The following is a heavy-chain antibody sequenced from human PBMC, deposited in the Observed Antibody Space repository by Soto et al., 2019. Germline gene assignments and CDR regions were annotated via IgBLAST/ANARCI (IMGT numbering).Heavy chain of an antibody. Sequence: SETLSLTCAVYGGSFSGYYWSWIRQPPGKGLEWIGEINHSGSTNYNPSLKSRVTISVDTSKNQFSLKLSSVTAADTAVYYCARGPIGYSYGYGLYYYYYYGMDVWGQGTTVTVS. CDR1: GGSFSGYY. D-gene: IGHD5-18*01. J-gene: IGHJ6*02. V-gene: IGHV4-34*01. CDR2: INHSGST. CDR3: ARGPIGYSYGYGLYYYYYYGMDV.